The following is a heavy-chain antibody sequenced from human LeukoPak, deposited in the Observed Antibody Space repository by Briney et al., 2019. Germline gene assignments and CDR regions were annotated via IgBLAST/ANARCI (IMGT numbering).Heavy chain of an antibody. J-gene: IGHJ4*02. CDR3: ARHGPAYCGGHCPPYFDY. V-gene: IGHV5-51*01. Sequence: GESLKISCKGSGYSFTSYWIGWVRQMPGKGLEWMGIMYPGDSDTRYSPSFQGQVTISADRSISTAYLQWSSLKASDSAIYYCARHGPAYCGGHCPPYFDYWGQGTLVTVSS. CDR2: MYPGDSDT. CDR1: GYSFTSYW. D-gene: IGHD2-21*02.